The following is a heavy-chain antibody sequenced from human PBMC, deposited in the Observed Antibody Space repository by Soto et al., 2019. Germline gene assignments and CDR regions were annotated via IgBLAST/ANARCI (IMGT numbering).Heavy chain of an antibody. CDR1: GYTFNDYE. V-gene: IGHV1-8*02. Sequence: QEQLVQSAAEVKKPGASVKVSCMTSGYTFNDYEINWVRQATGQGLEWIGWTNPNSVETGYAQRFQGRVTMTTSSSLSTAYLELSSLTSDDTAVYYWARIAMPARPRWYNWFDPWGQGTLVTVSS. CDR3: ARIAMPARPRWYNWFDP. CDR2: TNPNSVET. D-gene: IGHD2-2*01. J-gene: IGHJ5*02.